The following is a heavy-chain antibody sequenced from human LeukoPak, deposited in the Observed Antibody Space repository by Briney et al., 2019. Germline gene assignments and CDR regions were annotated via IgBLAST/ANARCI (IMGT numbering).Heavy chain of an antibody. CDR1: SGSVSSYY. CDR2: LYHSGYT. Sequence: SETLSLTCTISSGSVSSYYWSWIRQPPGKGLEWIGYLYHSGYTNYNPSLKNRVTISLDTSKKQFSLRLSSVTAADTAVYYCARPSGMGPAFDIWGQGTMVTVSS. J-gene: IGHJ3*02. V-gene: IGHV4-59*08. D-gene: IGHD1-1*01. CDR3: ARPSGMGPAFDI.